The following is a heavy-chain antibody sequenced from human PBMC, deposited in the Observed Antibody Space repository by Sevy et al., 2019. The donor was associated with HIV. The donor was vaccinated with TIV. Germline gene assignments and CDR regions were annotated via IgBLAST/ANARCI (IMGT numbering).Heavy chain of an antibody. CDR3: TTVGRFGVVTRY. D-gene: IGHD3-3*01. Sequence: GGSLRLSCAASGFTFSNAWMSWVRQAPGKGLEWVGRIKSKTEGGTTEYAAPVKGRFTISRDDSKNTLYLQMNSLKTEDTAVYYCTTVGRFGVVTRYWGQGTMVTVSS. V-gene: IGHV3-15*01. CDR1: GFTFSNAW. CDR2: IKSKTEGGTT. J-gene: IGHJ4*02.